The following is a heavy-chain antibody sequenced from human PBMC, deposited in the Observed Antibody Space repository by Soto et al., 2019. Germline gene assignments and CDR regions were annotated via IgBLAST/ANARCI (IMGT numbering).Heavy chain of an antibody. CDR1: GGSISSYY. V-gene: IGHV4-59*01. Sequence: SETLSLTCTVSGGSISSYYWSWIRQPPGKGLEWIGYIYYSGSTNYNPSLKSRVTISVDTSKNQFSLKLSSVTAADTAVYYCARRRDHLAYWGQGTLVTGSS. J-gene: IGHJ4*02. CDR2: IYYSGST. CDR3: ARRRDHLAY.